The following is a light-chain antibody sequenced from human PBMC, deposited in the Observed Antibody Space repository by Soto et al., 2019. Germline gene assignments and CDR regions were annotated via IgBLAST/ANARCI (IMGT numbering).Light chain of an antibody. Sequence: DIQMTQSPSSLSASVGDRVTITCRAGQSISIYLKWYQQKPGRAPKLLIFGSATLHTGVPPRFSGRGSGTNFTLTISSLQPEDFATYYCQQSYTSLALTFGGGTKVEL. V-gene: IGKV1-39*01. CDR2: GSA. J-gene: IGKJ4*01. CDR1: QSISIY. CDR3: QQSYTSLALT.